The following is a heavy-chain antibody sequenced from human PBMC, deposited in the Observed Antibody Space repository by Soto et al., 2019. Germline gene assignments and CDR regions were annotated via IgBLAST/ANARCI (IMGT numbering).Heavy chain of an antibody. CDR3: ARVAAPSPYYYDYYGMDV. CDR1: GFTFSDYY. V-gene: IGHV3-11*06. Sequence: QVQLVESGGGLVKPGGSLRLSCAASGFTFSDYYMSWIRQAPGKGLEWVSYISRSSSYTNNADSVKGRFTIFRDNANNSLYLQMNSLRGEDTAVYYCARVAAPSPYYYDYYGMDVWGQGTTVTVSS. D-gene: IGHD6-25*01. CDR2: ISRSSSYT. J-gene: IGHJ6*02.